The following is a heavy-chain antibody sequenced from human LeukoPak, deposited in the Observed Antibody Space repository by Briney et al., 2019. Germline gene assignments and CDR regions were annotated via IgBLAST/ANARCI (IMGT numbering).Heavy chain of an antibody. V-gene: IGHV3-48*01. J-gene: IGHJ4*02. CDR1: GFTFSSYS. CDR2: ISRSSNTI. CDR3: ASTWAIAAAGNY. Sequence: GGSLRLSCAASGFTFSSYSMNWVRQAPGKGLEWVSYISRSSNTIYYADSVKGRFTISRDNAKNSLYLQMNSLRAEDTAVYYCASTWAIAAAGNYWGQGTLVTVSS. D-gene: IGHD6-13*01.